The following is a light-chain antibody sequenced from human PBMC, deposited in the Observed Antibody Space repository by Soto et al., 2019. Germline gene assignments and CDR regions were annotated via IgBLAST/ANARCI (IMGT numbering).Light chain of an antibody. Sequence: EIVMTQFPATLSVSPGERATLSCRASQSVSSDLAWYQQKPGQAPRLLIHGASTRATGIPARFSGSGSGTEFTLTISGLQSEDFAVYYCQQYNDWPRTFGQGTKLEIK. J-gene: IGKJ2*01. CDR3: QQYNDWPRT. CDR2: GAS. CDR1: QSVSSD. V-gene: IGKV3-15*01.